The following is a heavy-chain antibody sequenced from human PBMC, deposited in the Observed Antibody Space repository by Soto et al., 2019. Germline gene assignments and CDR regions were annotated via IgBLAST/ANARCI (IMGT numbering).Heavy chain of an antibody. CDR3: ASSTRVRAAFDP. V-gene: IGHV1-46*03. Sequence: QVQLVQSGAEVKKPGASVKVSCKASGDTFTRYYIHWVRQAPGQGLEWMGIINPSGGTRGHIQKFQGRVTMTRDTSTSTVYMELSSLRSEDTAVYYFASSTRVRAAFDPWGQGTLVTVSS. CDR1: GDTFTRYY. D-gene: IGHD3-10*01. CDR2: INPSGGTR. J-gene: IGHJ5*02.